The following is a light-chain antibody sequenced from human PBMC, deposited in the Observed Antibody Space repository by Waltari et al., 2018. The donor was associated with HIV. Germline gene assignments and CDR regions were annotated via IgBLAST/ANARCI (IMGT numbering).Light chain of an antibody. Sequence: DIRMTQSPSSLSASTGDRITITCRASQTILTSLNWFQQKPGKAPQLLSYGASTLQRGVSSRFSGRASGSDFTLTISSLQPEDYATYYCQQTYMIPLTFGPGTKV. V-gene: IGKV1-39*01. J-gene: IGKJ3*01. CDR2: GAS. CDR1: QTILTS. CDR3: QQTYMIPLT.